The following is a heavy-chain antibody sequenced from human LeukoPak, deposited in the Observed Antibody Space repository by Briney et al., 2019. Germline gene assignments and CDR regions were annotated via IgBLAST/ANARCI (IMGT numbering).Heavy chain of an antibody. J-gene: IGHJ4*02. CDR1: GGSVSSYY. CDR2: IYYSGST. Sequence: SETLSLTCTFSGGSVSSYYWSWIRQPPVKRLEWIGYIYYSGSTDYNPSLESRLTISLDTSKNHCSLKLSSVTAADTAVYYCASHGHKTSYDILTGYWPGFFDHWGQGTLVTVSS. CDR3: ASHGHKTSYDILTGYWPGFFDH. D-gene: IGHD3-9*01. V-gene: IGHV4-59*02.